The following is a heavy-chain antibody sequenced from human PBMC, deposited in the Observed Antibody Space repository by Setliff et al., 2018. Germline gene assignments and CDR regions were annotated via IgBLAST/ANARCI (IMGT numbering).Heavy chain of an antibody. J-gene: IGHJ4*02. CDR2: VYYSGTA. CDR3: ARGGTFRYFDY. Sequence: SSETLSLTCTVSGGSFTPYYWSWIRQPPGKGLEWIGYVYYSGTAYYNPSLKSRVTVIVDTSKNQFSLRLSSVTAADTAVYYCARGGTFRYFDYWGQGTPV. CDR1: GGSFTPYY. V-gene: IGHV4-59*01. D-gene: IGHD5-12*01.